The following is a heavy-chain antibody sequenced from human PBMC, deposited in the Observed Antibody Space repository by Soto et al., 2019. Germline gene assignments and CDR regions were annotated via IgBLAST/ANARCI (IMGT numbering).Heavy chain of an antibody. CDR3: ARDLGYYDSCGYIDY. CDR2: ISSSDSII. CDR1: GFTFSDYY. V-gene: IGHV3-11*01. Sequence: GGSLRLSCSASGFTFSDYYMSWIRQAPGKGLEWVSYISSSDSIIYYADSVKGRFTISRDNAKNSLYLQMNSLRAEDTAVYYCARDLGYYDSCGYIDYWGEGTLVTVSS. J-gene: IGHJ4*02. D-gene: IGHD3-22*01.